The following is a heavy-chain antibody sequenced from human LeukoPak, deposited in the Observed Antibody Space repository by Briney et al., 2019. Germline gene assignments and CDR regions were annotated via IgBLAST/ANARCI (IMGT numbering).Heavy chain of an antibody. CDR2: ISAYNGNT. CDR3: ARDSIPSNSSSWYDAFDI. J-gene: IGHJ3*02. D-gene: IGHD6-13*01. Sequence: ASVKVSCKASGYTFTTYSIAWVRQAPGQGLEWMGWISAYNGNTNYAQKLQGRVTMTTDTSTSTAYMELRSLRSDDTAVYYCARDSIPSNSSSWYDAFDIWGQGTMVTVSS. CDR1: GYTFTTYS. V-gene: IGHV1-18*01.